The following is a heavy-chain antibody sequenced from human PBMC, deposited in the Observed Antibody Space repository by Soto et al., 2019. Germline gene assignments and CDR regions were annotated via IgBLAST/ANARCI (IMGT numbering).Heavy chain of an antibody. J-gene: IGHJ6*02. CDR1: GYSFTSYW. CDR2: IDPSDSYT. Sequence: LKFSCKGSGYSFTSYWISWVRQIPGKGLEWMGRIDPSDSYTTYSPSFQGHVTISADKSISTAYLQWSSLKASDTAMYYCARTSKYGDYPGNYYYYGMDVWGQGTTVTVSS. D-gene: IGHD4-17*01. V-gene: IGHV5-10-1*01. CDR3: ARTSKYGDYPGNYYYYGMDV.